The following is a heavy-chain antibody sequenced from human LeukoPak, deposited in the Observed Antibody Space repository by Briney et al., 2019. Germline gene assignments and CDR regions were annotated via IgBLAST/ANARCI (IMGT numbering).Heavy chain of an antibody. V-gene: IGHV4-61*09. J-gene: IGHJ4*02. CDR1: GGSINSGSYY. D-gene: IGHD1-26*01. Sequence: SETLSLTCSVSGGSINSGSYYWSWIRQPAGKGLEWIGHIYTSGSTRYSPSLKSRVTISLDTSKNQFSLKLSSVTAADTAVYYCARIEYSGPLDYWGQGTLVTVSS. CDR3: ARIEYSGPLDY. CDR2: IYTSGST.